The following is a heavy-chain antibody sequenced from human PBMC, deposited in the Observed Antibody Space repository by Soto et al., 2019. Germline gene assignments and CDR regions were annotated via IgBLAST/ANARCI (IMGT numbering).Heavy chain of an antibody. Sequence: QVQLQESGPGLVKPSQTLSLTCTVSGGSISSGGYYWSWIRQHPGKGLEWIGYIYYSGSTYYNPSLKSRVTISVDTSKNQFSLKLSSVTAADTAVYYCASSPIMITFGGVWNPAFDIWGQGTMVTVSS. J-gene: IGHJ3*02. V-gene: IGHV4-31*03. CDR2: IYYSGST. CDR1: GGSISSGGYY. CDR3: ASSPIMITFGGVWNPAFDI. D-gene: IGHD3-16*01.